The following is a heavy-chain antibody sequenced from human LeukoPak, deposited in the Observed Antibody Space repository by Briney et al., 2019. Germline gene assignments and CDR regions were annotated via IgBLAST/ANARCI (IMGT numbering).Heavy chain of an antibody. Sequence: GGSLRLSCAASGFAFGSRWMHWVRQAPGKGLVWVARIESDASNTRYADSVKGRFTISRDNANKTLYLQMNSLRAEDTAVYYCTRDGSGSRIPFDYWGQGTLVTVSS. V-gene: IGHV3-74*01. CDR3: TRDGSGSRIPFDY. D-gene: IGHD1-26*01. CDR2: IESDASNT. J-gene: IGHJ4*02. CDR1: GFAFGSRW.